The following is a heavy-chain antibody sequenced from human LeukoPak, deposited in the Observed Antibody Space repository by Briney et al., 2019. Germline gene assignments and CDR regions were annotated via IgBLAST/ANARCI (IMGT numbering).Heavy chain of an antibody. V-gene: IGHV1-69*04. CDR3: ATPSRTEDGDYGVC. J-gene: IGHJ4*02. CDR2: IIPILDLA. D-gene: IGHD4-17*01. Sequence: GASVKVSCKASGYTFTSYGISWVRQAPGQGLEWMGRIIPILDLAHLTQKFQGRLTITADKSTNTGYMELSSLTAEDTAVYYCATPSRTEDGDYGVCWGQGTLVTVSS. CDR1: GYTFTSYG.